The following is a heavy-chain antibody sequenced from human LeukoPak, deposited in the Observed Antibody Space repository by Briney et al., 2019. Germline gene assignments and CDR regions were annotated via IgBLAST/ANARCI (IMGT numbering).Heavy chain of an antibody. D-gene: IGHD2-2*01. CDR3: ARGYCSSTSCYEGDY. Sequence: ASVKVSCKASGYTFTGYYMHWVRQAPGQGLEWMGWINPNSGGTNYAQKFQGRVTMTRDTSISTAYMELSRLRSDDTAVYYRARGYCSSTSCYEGDYWGQGTLVTVSS. CDR2: INPNSGGT. J-gene: IGHJ4*02. CDR1: GYTFTGYY. V-gene: IGHV1-2*02.